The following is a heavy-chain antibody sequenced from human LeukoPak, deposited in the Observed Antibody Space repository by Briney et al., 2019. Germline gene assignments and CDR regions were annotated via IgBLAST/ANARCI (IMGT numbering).Heavy chain of an antibody. D-gene: IGHD2-2*01. CDR3: ARAGPFVVVPAATDY. Sequence: QTGGSLRLSCAASGFTFSSYEMNWVRQAPGKGLEWLSYISSSGSTIYYADSVKGRFAISRDNAKNSLYLQMNSLRAEDTAVYYCARAGPFVVVPAATDYWGQGTLVTVSS. J-gene: IGHJ4*02. CDR1: GFTFSSYE. CDR2: ISSSGSTI. V-gene: IGHV3-48*03.